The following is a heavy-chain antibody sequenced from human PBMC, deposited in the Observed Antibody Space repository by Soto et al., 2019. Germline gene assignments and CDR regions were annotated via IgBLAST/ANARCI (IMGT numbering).Heavy chain of an antibody. J-gene: IGHJ4*02. CDR1: GFSFSSYN. CDR2: ISSSSNTI. D-gene: IGHD1-26*01. CDR3: TRHGMVGVTNFDY. V-gene: IGHV3-48*01. Sequence: GSLRLSCAASGFSFSSYNMNWVRQAPGKGLEWLSYISSSSNTIYYADSVKGRFTISRDDSKNTAYLQMNSLKTEDTAVYYCTRHGMVGVTNFDYWGQGTLVTVSS.